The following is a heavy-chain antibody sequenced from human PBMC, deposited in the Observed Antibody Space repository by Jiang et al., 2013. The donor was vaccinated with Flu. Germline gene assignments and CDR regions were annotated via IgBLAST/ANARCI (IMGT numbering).Heavy chain of an antibody. CDR2: IKSKTDGGTT. CDR3: TTDGRGYYFDY. CDR1: GFTFSNAW. D-gene: IGHD3-10*01. J-gene: IGHJ4*02. Sequence: ASGFTFSNAWMSWVRPGSREGGVEWVGRIKSKTDGGTTDYAAPVKGRFTISRDDSKNTLYLQMNSLKTEDTAVYYCTTDGRGYYFDYWGQGTLVTVSS. V-gene: IGHV3-15*01.